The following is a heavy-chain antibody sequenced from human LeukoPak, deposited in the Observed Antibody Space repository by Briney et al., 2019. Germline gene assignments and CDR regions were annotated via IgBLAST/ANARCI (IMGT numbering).Heavy chain of an antibody. V-gene: IGHV1-18*01. CDR2: ISAYNGNT. CDR1: GYTFTSYG. Sequence: GASVKVSCKASGYTFTSYGISWVRQAPGQGLEWMGWISAYNGNTNYAQKLQGRVTITADKSTSTAYMELSSLRSEDTAVYYCARDRGRDRLDYWGQGTLVTVSS. J-gene: IGHJ4*02. D-gene: IGHD3-16*01. CDR3: ARDRGRDRLDY.